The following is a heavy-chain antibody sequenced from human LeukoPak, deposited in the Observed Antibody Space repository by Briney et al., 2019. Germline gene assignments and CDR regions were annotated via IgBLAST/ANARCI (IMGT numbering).Heavy chain of an antibody. CDR3: ARGAAFYYYGMDV. Sequence: SETLSLTCAVYGGSFSGYYWSWIRQPPGKGLEWIGEINHSGSTNYNPSLKSRVTISVDTSKNQFSLKLSSVTAADTAVYYCARGAAFYYYGMDVWGQGTTVTVSS. J-gene: IGHJ6*02. V-gene: IGHV4-34*01. CDR1: GGSFSGYY. CDR2: INHSGST.